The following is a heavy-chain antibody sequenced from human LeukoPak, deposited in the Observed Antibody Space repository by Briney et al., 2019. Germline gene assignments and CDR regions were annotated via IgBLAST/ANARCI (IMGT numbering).Heavy chain of an antibody. J-gene: IGHJ5*02. V-gene: IGHV3-23*01. CDR1: GFTFREFS. CDR2: IRSNGVDT. Sequence: GRSLRLSCAASGFTFREFSLSWVRQATGKGLEWVSNIRSNGVDTYYIDSVKGRFTISRDNSKNTLYLQMNSLRAEDTAVYYCAKGGYTTWFDPWGQGTLVSVSS. D-gene: IGHD2-15*01. CDR3: AKGGYTTWFDP.